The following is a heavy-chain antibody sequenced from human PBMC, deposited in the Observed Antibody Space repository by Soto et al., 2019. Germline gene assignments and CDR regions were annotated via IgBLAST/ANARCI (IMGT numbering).Heavy chain of an antibody. CDR1: SGSITSVNSY. CDR2: IYYSGSS. CDR3: ARGSSGWSSIRLDD. Sequence: SETLSLTCTVSSGSITSVNSYWSWIRQFPGKGLEWIGYIYYSGSSYYNPSLKGRVTISEDASKKQFSLKLNSVTAADTAVYYCARGSSGWSSIRLDDWGQGTLVTVSS. J-gene: IGHJ4*02. D-gene: IGHD6-19*01. V-gene: IGHV4-31*03.